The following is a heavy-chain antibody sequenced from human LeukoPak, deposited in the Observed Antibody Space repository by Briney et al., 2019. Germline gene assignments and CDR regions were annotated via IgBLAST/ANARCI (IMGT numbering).Heavy chain of an antibody. D-gene: IGHD1-26*01. CDR3: ARVGSRWELPYYYYYYMDV. J-gene: IGHJ6*03. V-gene: IGHV1-2*02. CDR2: INPNSGGT. Sequence: VASVKVSCKASGYTFTGYYMHWVRQAPGQGLEWMGWINPNSGGTNYAQKFQGRVTMTRDTSISTAYMELSRLRSDDTAVYYCARVGSRWELPYYYYYYMDVWGKGTTVTVSS. CDR1: GYTFTGYY.